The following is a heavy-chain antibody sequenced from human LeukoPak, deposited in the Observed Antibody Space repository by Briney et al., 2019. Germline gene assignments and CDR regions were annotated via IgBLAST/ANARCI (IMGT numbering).Heavy chain of an antibody. J-gene: IGHJ4*02. Sequence: SETLSLTCTVSGVSTTRGSYYWSCIRQPAGKGLEWIGRIYASGSTNYNPALKSRVTISVDTSKNQFSLKLNSVTAADTAVYYCERGMATINFDYWGQGTLVTVSS. V-gene: IGHV4-61*02. CDR1: GVSTTRGSYY. CDR2: IYASGST. D-gene: IGHD5-24*01. CDR3: ERGMATINFDY.